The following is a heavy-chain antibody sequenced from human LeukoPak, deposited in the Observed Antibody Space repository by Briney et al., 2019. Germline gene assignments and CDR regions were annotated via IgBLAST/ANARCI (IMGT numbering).Heavy chain of an antibody. V-gene: IGHV4-4*07. Sequence: PSETLSLTCTVSGGSISSYYWSWIRPPAGKGLEWIGRIYTSGSTNYNPSLKSRVTMSVDTSKNQFSLKLSSVTAADTAVYYCASRSYYYGMDVWGQGTTVTVSS. CDR1: GGSISSYY. CDR2: IYTSGST. CDR3: ASRSYYYGMDV. J-gene: IGHJ6*02.